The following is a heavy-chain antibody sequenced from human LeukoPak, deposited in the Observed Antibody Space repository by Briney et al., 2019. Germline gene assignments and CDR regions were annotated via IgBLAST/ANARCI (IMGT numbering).Heavy chain of an antibody. V-gene: IGHV4-59*08. CDR1: GGSISSYY. CDR2: IYYSGST. CDR3: ARHVVGYSYGIPFDY. J-gene: IGHJ4*02. Sequence: PSETLSLACTVSGGSISSYYWSWIRQPPGKGLEWIGYIYYSGSTNYNPSLKSRVTISVDTSKNQFSLKLSSVTAADTAVYYCARHVVGYSYGIPFDYWGQGTLVTVSS. D-gene: IGHD5-18*01.